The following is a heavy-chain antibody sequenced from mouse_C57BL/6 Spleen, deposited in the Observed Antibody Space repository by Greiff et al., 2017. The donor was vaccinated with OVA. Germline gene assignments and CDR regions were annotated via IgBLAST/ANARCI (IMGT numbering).Heavy chain of an antibody. CDR2: INPNNGGT. V-gene: IGHV1-26*01. Sequence: EVQLQQSGPELVKPGASVKISCKASGYTFTDYYMNWVKQSHGKSLEWIGDINPNNGGTSYNQKFKGKATLTVDKSSSTAYMELRSLTSEDSAVYYCARYDDGYPAWFAYWGQGTLVTVSA. D-gene: IGHD2-3*01. CDR1: GYTFTDYY. J-gene: IGHJ3*01. CDR3: ARYDDGYPAWFAY.